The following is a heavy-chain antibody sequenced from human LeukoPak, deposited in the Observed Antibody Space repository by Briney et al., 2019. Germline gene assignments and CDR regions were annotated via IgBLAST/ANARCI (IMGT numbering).Heavy chain of an antibody. CDR3: ARAMGHYDFWSGYYDLDY. J-gene: IGHJ4*02. D-gene: IGHD3-3*01. CDR2: IIPIFGTA. V-gene: IGHV1-69*05. Sequence: SVKVSCKASGGTFSSYAISWVRQAPGQGLEWMGGIIPIFGTANYAQKFQGRVTITTDESTSTAYMELSSLRSEDTAVYYCARAMGHYDFWSGYYDLDYWGQGTLVTVSS. CDR1: GGTFSSYA.